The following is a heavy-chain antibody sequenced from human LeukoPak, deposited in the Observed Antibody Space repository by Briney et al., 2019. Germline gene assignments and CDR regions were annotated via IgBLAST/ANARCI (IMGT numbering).Heavy chain of an antibody. J-gene: IGHJ1*01. CDR3: AKGYDSSGYYSPEYFQH. Sequence: GGSLRLSCAASGFTFSSYGMHWVRQAPGKGLEWVAVISYDGSNKYYADSVKGRFTISRDNSKNTLYLQMNSLRAEDTAVYYCAKGYDSSGYYSPEYFQHWGQGTLVTVSS. V-gene: IGHV3-30*18. CDR2: ISYDGSNK. CDR1: GFTFSSYG. D-gene: IGHD3-22*01.